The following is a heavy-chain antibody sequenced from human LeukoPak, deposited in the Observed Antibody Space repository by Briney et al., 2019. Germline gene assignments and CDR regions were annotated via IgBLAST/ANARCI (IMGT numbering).Heavy chain of an antibody. V-gene: IGHV3-48*01. J-gene: IGHJ5*02. CDR2: ISSSSSTI. CDR3: ARGPGDYYEGNWFDP. CDR1: GFTFSSYS. D-gene: IGHD3-22*01. Sequence: GGSLRLSCAASGFTFSSYSMNWVRQAPGKGLEWVSYISSSSSTIYYADSVKGRFTVSRDNAKNSLYLQMNSLRAEDTAVYYCARGPGDYYEGNWFDPWGQGTLVTVSS.